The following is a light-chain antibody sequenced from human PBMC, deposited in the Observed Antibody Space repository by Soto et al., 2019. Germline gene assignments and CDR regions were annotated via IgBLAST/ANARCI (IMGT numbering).Light chain of an antibody. Sequence: DIQMTQSPSSLPASVGDRVIITCRASQSIGAYLHWYQHKPGTAPKLLIYAASTLQSGVPSRFSGSGSGTDFTLTVNNLQPEDFATYYCQQSYRFPRTFGQGTKVEIK. V-gene: IGKV1-39*01. CDR2: AAS. CDR1: QSIGAY. J-gene: IGKJ1*01. CDR3: QQSYRFPRT.